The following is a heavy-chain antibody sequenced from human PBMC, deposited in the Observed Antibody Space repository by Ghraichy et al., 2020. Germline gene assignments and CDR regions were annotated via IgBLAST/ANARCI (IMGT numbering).Heavy chain of an antibody. V-gene: IGHV3-21*01. J-gene: IGHJ3*02. CDR2: ISSSSSYI. CDR1: GFTFSSYS. D-gene: IGHD4-17*01. Sequence: LSLTCAASGFTFSSYSMNWVRQAPGKGLEWVSSISSSSSYIYYADSVKGRFTISRDNAKNSLYLQMNSLRAEDTAVYYCARNDYGDYDEAFDIWGQGTMVTVSS. CDR3: ARNDYGDYDEAFDI.